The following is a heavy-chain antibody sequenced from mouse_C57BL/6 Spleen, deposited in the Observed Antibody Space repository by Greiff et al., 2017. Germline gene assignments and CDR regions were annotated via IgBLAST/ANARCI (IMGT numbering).Heavy chain of an antibody. D-gene: IGHD2-4*01. CDR1: GFTFSDYY. V-gene: IGHV5-16*01. J-gene: IGHJ3*01. CDR3: AREGYDYGDYAV. Sequence: EVKLEESEAGLVQPGTSMKLSCTASGFTFSDYYIAWVRQVPGKGLEWVEDINYVGSRTYYQEYLKSRFIISGDTSNNILYLQISRLKSEDTATYYCAREGYDYGDYAVGGQGNVATVTA. CDR2: INYVGSRT.